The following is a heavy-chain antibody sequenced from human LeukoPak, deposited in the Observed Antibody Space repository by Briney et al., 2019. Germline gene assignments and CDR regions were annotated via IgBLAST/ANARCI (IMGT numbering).Heavy chain of an antibody. CDR1: GFTFSSYS. V-gene: IGHV3-21*01. Sequence: EVSLRLSCAASGFTFSSYSMNWVRQAPGKGREGVASISSSSSCIDYADSVKGRFTSSRDNAKNSLYLPMTSLSAEDTAVYYCASSDIVATIPYYYYGMDVWGKGTTVTVSS. J-gene: IGHJ6*04. CDR2: ISSSSSCI. D-gene: IGHD5-12*01. CDR3: ASSDIVATIPYYYYGMDV.